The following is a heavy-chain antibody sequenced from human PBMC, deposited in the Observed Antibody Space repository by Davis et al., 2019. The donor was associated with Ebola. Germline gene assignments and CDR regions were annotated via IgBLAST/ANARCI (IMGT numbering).Heavy chain of an antibody. V-gene: IGHV3-30-3*01. J-gene: IGHJ4*02. CDR1: GFSFSSYA. Sequence: GGSLRLSCAASGFSFSSYAMHWVRQAPGKGLEWVAVILYDGSNKYYADSVKGRFTISRDNPKSTLYLQMNSLRPEDTALYYCAREAEAFDYWGQGTLVTVSS. CDR2: ILYDGSNK. CDR3: AREAEAFDY.